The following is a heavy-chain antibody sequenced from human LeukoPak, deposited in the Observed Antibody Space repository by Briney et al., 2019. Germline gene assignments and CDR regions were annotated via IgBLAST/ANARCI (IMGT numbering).Heavy chain of an antibody. V-gene: IGHV4-34*01. D-gene: IGHD3-10*01. Sequence: SETLSLTCAVYGWSFSGQYWGWIRQPPGKGLEWTGEINHGGSISYNASLKSRVTISLDTSKNQFSLKLSSVTAADTAVYYCAGGDYHGSESYANYWGQGTLVTVSS. CDR2: INHGGSI. CDR3: AGGDYHGSESYANY. J-gene: IGHJ4*02. CDR1: GWSFSGQY.